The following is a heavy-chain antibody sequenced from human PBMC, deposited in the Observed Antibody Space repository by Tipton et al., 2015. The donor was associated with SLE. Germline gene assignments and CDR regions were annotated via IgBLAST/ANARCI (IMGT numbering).Heavy chain of an antibody. V-gene: IGHV4-39*01. CDR2: IYYSGST. J-gene: IGHJ4*02. CDR1: GGSISSSINY. CDR3: ARYVLTGYYNYFDY. Sequence: TLSLTCSVSGGSISSSINYWGWIRQPPGKGLEWIGSIYYSGSTYFNPSLQSRVTISVDTSKNQFSLRLSSVTTADTAVYYCARYVLTGYYNYFDYWGQGTLVTVSS. D-gene: IGHD3-9*01.